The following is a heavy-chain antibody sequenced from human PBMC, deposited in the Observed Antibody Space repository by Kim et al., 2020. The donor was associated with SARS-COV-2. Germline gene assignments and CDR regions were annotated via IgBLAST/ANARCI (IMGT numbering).Heavy chain of an antibody. D-gene: IGHD6-13*01. J-gene: IGHJ6*02. CDR3: ARDRSSSWFRRAYYGMDV. CDR1: GYTFTSYA. V-gene: IGHV1-3*01. CDR2: INAGNGNT. Sequence: ASVKVSCKASGYTFTSYAMHWVRQAPGQRLEWMGWINAGNGNTKYSQKFQGRVTITRDTSASTAYMELSSLRSEDTAVYYCARDRSSSWFRRAYYGMDVWGQGTTVTVSS.